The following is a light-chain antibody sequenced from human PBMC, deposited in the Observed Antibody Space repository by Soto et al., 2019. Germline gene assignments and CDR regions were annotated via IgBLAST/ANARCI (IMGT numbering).Light chain of an antibody. V-gene: IGLV1-44*01. CDR2: NDK. Sequence: QPVLTQPSSASGTPGQTVTISCSGTSSNIGTNTVNWYRQVPGTAPKLLIFNDKVRPSGVPGRFSGSRSGTSASLAISGLQSEDEADYYCAAWDGSLNVVLLGGGTKLTVL. J-gene: IGLJ2*01. CDR3: AAWDGSLNVVL. CDR1: SSNIGTNT.